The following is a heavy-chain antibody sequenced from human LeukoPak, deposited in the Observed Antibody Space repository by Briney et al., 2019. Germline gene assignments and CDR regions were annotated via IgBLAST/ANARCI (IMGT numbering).Heavy chain of an antibody. D-gene: IGHD5-12*01. CDR3: ARDLASGFDY. V-gene: IGHV4-59*01. CDR1: GGSISRYY. Sequence: PSETLSLTCTGSGGSISRYYWSWIRQPPGKGPEWIGYIYYSGSTNYNPSLKSRVTISVDTSKNQFSLKLSAVTAADTAVYYCARDLASGFDYWGQGTLVTVSS. J-gene: IGHJ4*02. CDR2: IYYSGST.